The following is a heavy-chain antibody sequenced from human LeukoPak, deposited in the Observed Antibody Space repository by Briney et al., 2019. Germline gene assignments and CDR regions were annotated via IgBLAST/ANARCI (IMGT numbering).Heavy chain of an antibody. CDR2: IIPIFGTA. Sequence: GASVKVSCKASGGTFSSYAISWVRQAPGQGLEWMGGIIPIFGTANYAQKFQGRVTITADESTSTAYMELSSLRAEDTAVYYCARGERASAAFDIWGQGTMVTVSS. CDR1: GGTFSSYA. CDR3: ARGERASAAFDI. D-gene: IGHD1-26*01. J-gene: IGHJ3*02. V-gene: IGHV1-69*13.